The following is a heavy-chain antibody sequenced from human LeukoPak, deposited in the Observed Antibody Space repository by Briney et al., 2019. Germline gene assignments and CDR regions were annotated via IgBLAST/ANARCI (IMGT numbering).Heavy chain of an antibody. CDR3: ARVSTQDYYYYMDV. CDR2: IYTSGST. Sequence: SETLPLTCTVSGGSISSYYWSWIRQPAGKGLEWIGRIYTSGSTNYNPSLKSRVTMSVDTSKNQFSLKLSSVTAADTAVYYCARVSTQDYYYYMDVWGKGTTATVSS. CDR1: GGSISSYY. J-gene: IGHJ6*03. V-gene: IGHV4-4*07.